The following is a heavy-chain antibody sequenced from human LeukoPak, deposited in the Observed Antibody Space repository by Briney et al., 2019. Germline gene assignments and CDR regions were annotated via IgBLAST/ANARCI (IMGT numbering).Heavy chain of an antibody. CDR2: INPKSGDT. V-gene: IGHV1-2*02. Sequence: ASVKVSCKASGYTFTGYYMHWVRQAPGQGLEWMGRINPKSGDTNYAQKFQGRVTMTWDTSISTAYMELSRLSSDDTAVYYCARDWGVSARPGYMDVWGKGTTVTVSS. CDR1: GYTFTGYY. D-gene: IGHD6-6*01. J-gene: IGHJ6*03. CDR3: ARDWGVSARPGYMDV.